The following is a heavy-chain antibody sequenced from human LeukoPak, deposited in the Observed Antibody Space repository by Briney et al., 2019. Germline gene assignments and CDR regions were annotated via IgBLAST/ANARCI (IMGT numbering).Heavy chain of an antibody. D-gene: IGHD6-19*01. CDR1: GFTFSSYA. Sequence: PGGSLRLSCAASGFTFSSYAMSLVRQPPAPGLESVSAFSGSGGSTYYADSVKARFTISRDNSKNTLYLQMNSLRAEDTAVYYCAKKRLVAGTAGFDSWGQGTLVTVSS. V-gene: IGHV3-23*01. J-gene: IGHJ4*02. CDR2: FSGSGGST. CDR3: AKKRLVAGTAGFDS.